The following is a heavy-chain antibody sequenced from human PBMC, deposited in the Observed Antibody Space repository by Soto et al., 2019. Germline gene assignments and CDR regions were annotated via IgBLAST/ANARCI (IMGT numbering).Heavy chain of an antibody. D-gene: IGHD6-6*01. V-gene: IGHV4-30-2*01. J-gene: IGHJ6*02. Sequence: QLQLQESGSGLVKPSQTLSLTCAVSGGSISSGGYSWSWIRQPPGKGLEWNGYIYHSGSTYYNPSLKSRVTISVDRSKNQFSLKLSSVTAADTAVYYCARGEGSYYYYYGMDVWGQGTTVTVSS. CDR3: ARGEGSYYYYYGMDV. CDR1: GGSISSGGYS. CDR2: IYHSGST.